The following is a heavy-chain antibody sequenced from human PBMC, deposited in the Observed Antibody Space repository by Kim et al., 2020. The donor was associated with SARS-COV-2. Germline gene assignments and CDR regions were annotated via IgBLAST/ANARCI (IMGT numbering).Heavy chain of an antibody. CDR3: TRVPPYSNSWWDAFDI. CDR1: GFTFSDSA. V-gene: IGHV3-73*01. Sequence: GGSLRLSCAASGFTFSDSAMYWVRQASGKGLEWVGRIRSKANSYATAYDVSVKGRFIISRDDSKNTAYLQRHSLKTEATAIYYCTRVPPYSNSWWDAFDICGQGTMVTVSS. D-gene: IGHD6-13*01. J-gene: IGHJ3*02. CDR2: IRSKANSYAT.